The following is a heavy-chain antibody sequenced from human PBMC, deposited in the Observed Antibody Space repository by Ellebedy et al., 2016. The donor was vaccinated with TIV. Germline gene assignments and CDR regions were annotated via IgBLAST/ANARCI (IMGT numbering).Heavy chain of an antibody. D-gene: IGHD4-23*01. V-gene: IGHV1-2*02. CDR1: GYTFTDYR. J-gene: IGHJ4*02. CDR3: ARVGNYYGGNPSYYFDY. Sequence: AASVKVSCKASGYTFTDYRLDWVRQAPGHGLEWMGWINLNGGGIHYVQKFQGRVTMTGDTSISTAYLELSRLTSDDTAVYYCARVGNYYGGNPSYYFDYWGQGTLVTVSS. CDR2: INLNGGGI.